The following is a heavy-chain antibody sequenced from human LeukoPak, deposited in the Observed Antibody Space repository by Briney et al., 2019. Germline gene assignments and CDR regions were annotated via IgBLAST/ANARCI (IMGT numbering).Heavy chain of an antibody. Sequence: SSETLSLTRTVSGGSISSGSYYWSWIRQPAGKGLEWIGRIYTSGSTNYNPSLKSRVTISVDTSKNQFSLKLSSVTAADTAVYYCARDPDYWGQGTLVTVSS. V-gene: IGHV4-61*02. CDR2: IYTSGST. CDR1: GGSISSGSYY. J-gene: IGHJ4*02. CDR3: ARDPDY.